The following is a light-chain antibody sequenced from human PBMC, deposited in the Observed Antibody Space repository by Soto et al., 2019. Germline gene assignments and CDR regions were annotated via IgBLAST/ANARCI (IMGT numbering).Light chain of an antibody. J-gene: IGLJ2*01. CDR1: SSDVGGYNY. CDR3: CSYAGSYTLVV. Sequence: QSALTQPRSVSGSPGQSVTISCTGTSSDVGGYNYVSWYQQHPGKAPKLMIYDVSKRPSGVPDRFSGSKSGNTASLTISGLQAEDEADYYCCSYAGSYTLVVFGGGTKLTVL. V-gene: IGLV2-11*01. CDR2: DVS.